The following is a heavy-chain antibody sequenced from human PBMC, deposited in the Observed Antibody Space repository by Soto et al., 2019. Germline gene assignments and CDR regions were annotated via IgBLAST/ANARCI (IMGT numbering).Heavy chain of an antibody. CDR2: IIPIFGTA. D-gene: IGHD1-7*01. CDR1: GGTFSSYA. J-gene: IGHJ6*02. V-gene: IGHV1-69*12. Sequence: QVQLVQSGAEVKKPGSSVKVSCKASGGTFSSYAISWVRQAPGQGLEWMGGIIPIFGTANYAQKFQGRVTITADEATSTAYVELSSMRSEDTAVYFCASHGITGTWVYYYGRAVWGQGTKVTVSS. CDR3: ASHGITGTWVYYYGRAV.